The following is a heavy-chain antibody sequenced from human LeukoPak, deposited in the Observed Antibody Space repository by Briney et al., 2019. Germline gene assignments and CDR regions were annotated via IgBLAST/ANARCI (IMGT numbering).Heavy chain of an antibody. CDR1: GFTFSSYA. D-gene: IGHD2/OR15-2a*01. CDR3: ARDIAQIGPYYYYGMDV. V-gene: IGHV3-23*01. J-gene: IGHJ6*02. CDR2: ISGSGGST. Sequence: PGGSLRLSCAASGFTFSSYATSWVRQAPGKGLEWVSVISGSGGSTYYADSVKGRFTISRDNAKNSLYLQMNSLRAEDTAVYYCARDIAQIGPYYYYGMDVWGQGTTVTVSS.